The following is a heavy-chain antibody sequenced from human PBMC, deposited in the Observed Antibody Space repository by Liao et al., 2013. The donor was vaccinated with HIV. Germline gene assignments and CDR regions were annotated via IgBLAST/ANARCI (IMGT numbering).Heavy chain of an antibody. V-gene: IGHV4-59*01. CDR1: GGSIGSNY. CDR3: VRASIAARLDF. Sequence: QVHLQESGPGLVRPSETLSLNCTVSGGSIGSNYWNWIRQAPGKGLEWIGYIYYGGTTNYNPSLSSRVTMSVDRSKGQFSLKLSSVTVADTAIYYCVRASIAARLDFWGQGKLVTVSS. J-gene: IGHJ4*02. D-gene: IGHD6-6*01. CDR2: IYYGGTT.